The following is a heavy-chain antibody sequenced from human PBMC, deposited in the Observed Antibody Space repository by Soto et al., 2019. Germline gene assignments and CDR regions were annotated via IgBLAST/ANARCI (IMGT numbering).Heavy chain of an antibody. V-gene: IGHV3-23*01. CDR1: GFTFSAYA. Sequence: EVQLLESGGGLVQPGGSLRLSCAASGFTFSAYAMSWVRQAPGKGLEWVSSINVDDSTYYADSVKGRFTIFRDNSKSTVYLELSSLRVEDTATFYCAKNYFFDNWGQGTQVTVSS. J-gene: IGHJ4*02. CDR3: AKNYFFDN. CDR2: INVDDST.